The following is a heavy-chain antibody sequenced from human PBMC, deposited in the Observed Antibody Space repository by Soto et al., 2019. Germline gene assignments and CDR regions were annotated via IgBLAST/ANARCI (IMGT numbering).Heavy chain of an antibody. CDR2: TYYRSKWYN. V-gene: IGHV6-1*01. Sequence: SPALSLTCAICGESVSSNRAAWNCIRQSPSRGLEWLGRTYYRSKWYNDYAVSVNSRIIINTDISTNQFSLQLTSVTPDDSAFYFCARTEYSSSSTYSRIDYRRQRTLVTVS. J-gene: IGHJ4*02. D-gene: IGHD6-6*01. CDR1: GESVSSNRAA. CDR3: ARTEYSSSSTYSRIDY.